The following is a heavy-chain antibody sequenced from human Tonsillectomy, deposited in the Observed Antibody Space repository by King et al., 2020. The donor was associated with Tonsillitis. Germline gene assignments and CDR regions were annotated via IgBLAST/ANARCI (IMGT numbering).Heavy chain of an antibody. Sequence: QLQESGPGLVKPSQTLSLTCTVSGGSISSGGYYWSWIRQHPGKGLEWIGYIYYSGSSYYNPSLKSRVTISVDTSKNQFSLKLSYVTAADTAVYYCARADYGDYVGWFDPWGQGTLVTVSS. CDR2: IYYSGSS. J-gene: IGHJ5*02. CDR1: GGSISSGGYY. CDR3: ARADYGDYVGWFDP. D-gene: IGHD4-17*01. V-gene: IGHV4-31*03.